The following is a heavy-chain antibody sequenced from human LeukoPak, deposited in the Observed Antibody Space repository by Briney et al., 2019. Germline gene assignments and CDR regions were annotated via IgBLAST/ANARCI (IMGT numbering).Heavy chain of an antibody. CDR3: ARVQRGIAVALDY. V-gene: IGHV3-23*01. Sequence: PGGSLRLSCAASGFTFSSYEMNWVRQAPGKGLEWVSAISGSGTSTYYADSVKGRFTISRDNSRNTLYLQMSSLRAEDTAVYYCARVQRGIAVALDYWGQGTLATVSS. J-gene: IGHJ4*02. CDR2: ISGSGTST. CDR1: GFTFSSYE. D-gene: IGHD6-19*01.